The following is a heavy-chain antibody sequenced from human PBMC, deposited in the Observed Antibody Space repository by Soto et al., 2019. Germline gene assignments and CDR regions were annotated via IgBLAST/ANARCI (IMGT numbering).Heavy chain of an antibody. V-gene: IGHV3-7*03. CDR2: INQDGSER. D-gene: IGHD4-17*01. J-gene: IGHJ4*02. CDR3: AVYGYGVSAAAY. CDR1: GLTFRNDW. Sequence: GGSLRLSCAGSGLTFRNDWLSWVRQAPGKGLEWEANINQDGSERYYVDSVRGRFTISRDNVENSLYLQLNSLRPEDTAVYYCAVYGYGVSAAAYWGQGTLVTVSS.